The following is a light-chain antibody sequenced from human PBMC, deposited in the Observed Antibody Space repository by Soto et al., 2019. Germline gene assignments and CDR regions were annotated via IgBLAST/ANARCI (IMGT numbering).Light chain of an antibody. CDR3: QQYNNWPRT. J-gene: IGKJ1*01. CDR1: QSVSSN. CDR2: GAS. Sequence: EIVLTQSQGTLSLSPGERATLSCRGSQSVSSNLAWYQQKPGQAPRLLIYGASTRATGIPARFSGSGSGTEFTLTISSLQSEDFAVYYCQQYNNWPRTFGQGTKVDIK. V-gene: IGKV3-15*01.